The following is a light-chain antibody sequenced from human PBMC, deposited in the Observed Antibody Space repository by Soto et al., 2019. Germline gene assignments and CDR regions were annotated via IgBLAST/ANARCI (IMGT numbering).Light chain of an antibody. CDR2: ENN. V-gene: IGLV1-40*01. Sequence: QSVLTQPPSVSEAPGQRVTISCTGSSSNIGAGYEAHWYQQVPGTAPKLLIYENNNRPSGVPDRFSGSKSGTSASLAITGLXXXXXXXYXXXSYDSSLSGYVFGTGTKLTVL. CDR1: SSNIGAGYE. CDR3: XSYDSSLSGYV. J-gene: IGLJ1*01.